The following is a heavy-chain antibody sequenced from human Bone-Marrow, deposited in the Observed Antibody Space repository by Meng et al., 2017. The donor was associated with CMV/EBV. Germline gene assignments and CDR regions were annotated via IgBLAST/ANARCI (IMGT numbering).Heavy chain of an antibody. CDR2: IDWDDDK. Sequence: SGPTLVKPSQTLTLTCTFSGFSLSTSGMCVSWVRQPPGKALEWLALIDWDDDKYYSTSLKTRLTISKDTSKSQVVLTMTNMDPVDTATYYCARIRLGYYDSHRGAFDIWGQGTMVTVSS. D-gene: IGHD3-22*01. CDR1: GFSLSTSGMC. CDR3: ARIRLGYYDSHRGAFDI. J-gene: IGHJ3*02. V-gene: IGHV2-70*20.